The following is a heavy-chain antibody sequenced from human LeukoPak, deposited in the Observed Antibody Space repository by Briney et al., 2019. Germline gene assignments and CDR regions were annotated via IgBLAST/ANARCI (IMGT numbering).Heavy chain of an antibody. CDR1: GYSFNTNW. CDR3: AKSSYRGPIAAVGVDH. Sequence: GESLKISCKASGYSFNTNWIGWVRQRPGKGLEWMGIIFPGDSDTRYDPSFQGQVTISADKSTNPAYLHWSGLTASDTGMYFCAKSSYRGPIAAVGVDHWGQGTLVTVSS. V-gene: IGHV5-51*01. CDR2: IFPGDSDT. J-gene: IGHJ4*02. D-gene: IGHD6-13*01.